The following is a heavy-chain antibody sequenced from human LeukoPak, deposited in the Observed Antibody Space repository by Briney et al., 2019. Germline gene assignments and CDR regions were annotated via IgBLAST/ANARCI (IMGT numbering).Heavy chain of an antibody. CDR1: GGTFSSYA. CDR2: IIPIFGTA. J-gene: IGHJ6*03. D-gene: IGHD3-10*01. CDR3: ATNAFGYYYYYMDV. Sequence: GASVKVSCKASGGTFSSYAISWVRQAPGQGLEWMGGIIPIFGTANYAQKFQGRVTITTDESTSTAYMELSSLRSEDTAVYYCATNAFGYYYYYMDVWAKGPRSPSP. V-gene: IGHV1-69*05.